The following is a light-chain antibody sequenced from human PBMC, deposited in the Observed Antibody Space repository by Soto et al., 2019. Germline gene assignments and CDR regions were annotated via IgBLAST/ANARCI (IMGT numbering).Light chain of an antibody. V-gene: IGLV2-14*01. CDR3: CSYTSSSTFV. J-gene: IGLJ1*01. CDR2: DVS. CDR1: SSDVGGYNY. Sequence: QSALNQPASVSGSPGQSITISCTGTSSDVGGYNYVSWYQQHPGKASKLMIYDVSNRPSGVSNRFSGSESGNTASLTISGLQAEDEAGYYCCSYTSSSTFVFGSGTKVTVL.